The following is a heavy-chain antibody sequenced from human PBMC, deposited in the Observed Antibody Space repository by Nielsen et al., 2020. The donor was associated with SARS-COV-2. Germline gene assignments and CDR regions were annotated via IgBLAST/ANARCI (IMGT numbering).Heavy chain of an antibody. D-gene: IGHD6-6*01. CDR3: ARAPSSSRYYYYYMDV. Sequence: SETLSLTCTVSGGSISSYYWSWIRQPPGKGLEWIGYIYYSGSTNYNPSLKSRVTISVDTSKNQFSLKLSSVTAADTAVYYCARAPSSSRYYYYYMDVWGKGTTVTVSS. V-gene: IGHV4-59*12. CDR2: IYYSGST. J-gene: IGHJ6*03. CDR1: GGSISSYY.